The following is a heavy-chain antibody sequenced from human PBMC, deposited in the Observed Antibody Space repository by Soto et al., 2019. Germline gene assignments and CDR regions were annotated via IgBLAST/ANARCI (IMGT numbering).Heavy chain of an antibody. CDR2: IYHTGST. J-gene: IGHJ4*02. CDR3: AKDLWGAKATDY. CDR1: GGSISSDSW. D-gene: IGHD7-27*01. Sequence: SETLSLTCALSGGSISSDSWWNWVRQPPGKGLEWIGEIYHTGSTNYNPSLKSRVTISVDKSKNHFSLSLTSVTAADTAVYYCAKDLWGAKATDYWGQGTLVTVSS. V-gene: IGHV4-4*02.